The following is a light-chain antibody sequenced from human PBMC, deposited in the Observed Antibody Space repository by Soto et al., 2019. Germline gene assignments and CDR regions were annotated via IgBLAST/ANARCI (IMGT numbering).Light chain of an antibody. CDR2: DAS. CDR3: QQYNSYPL. CDR1: QSISSW. J-gene: IGKJ2*01. V-gene: IGKV1-5*01. Sequence: DIQMTQSPSTLSASVGDRVTITCRASQSISSWLAWYQQKPGKAPKLLIYDASSLESGVPSRFSGSGSGTEFTLTLSSLQPDDFATYYCQQYNSYPLFGQGTKLEIK.